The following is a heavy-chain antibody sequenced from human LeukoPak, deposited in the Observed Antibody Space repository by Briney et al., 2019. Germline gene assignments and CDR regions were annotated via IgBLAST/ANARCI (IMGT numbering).Heavy chain of an antibody. CDR3: ARGNALQDY. CDR2: MNPNSGNT. CDR1: GYTFTGYY. Sequence: GASVKVSCKASGYTFTGYYMHWVRQATGQGLEWMGWMNPNSGNTGYAQKFQGRVTMTRNTSISTAYMELSSLRSEDTAVYYCARGNALQDYWGQGTLVTVSS. V-gene: IGHV1-8*02. J-gene: IGHJ4*02.